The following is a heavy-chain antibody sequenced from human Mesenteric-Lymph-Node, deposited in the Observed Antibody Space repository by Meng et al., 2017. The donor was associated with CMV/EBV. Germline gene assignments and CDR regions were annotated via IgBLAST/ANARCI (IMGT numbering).Heavy chain of an antibody. J-gene: IGHJ4*02. CDR2: IGGSGDST. D-gene: IGHD6-19*01. CDR3: ARLQWLVKYFDS. CDR1: GFTFTSYA. Sequence: GESLKISCAASGFTFTSYAMSWVRQAPGKGLDWVSAIGGSGDSTYYADSVKGRFTISRDNSKNTVYLQMSSLRPEDTAVYYCARLQWLVKYFDSWGQGTLVTVSS. V-gene: IGHV3-23*01.